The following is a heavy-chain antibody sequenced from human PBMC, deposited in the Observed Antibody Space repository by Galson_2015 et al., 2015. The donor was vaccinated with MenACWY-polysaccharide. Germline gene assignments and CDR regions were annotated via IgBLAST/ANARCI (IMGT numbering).Heavy chain of an antibody. CDR2: IQYDGSNK. D-gene: IGHD2-21*01. J-gene: IGHJ3*01. V-gene: IGHV3-33*01. CDR3: AREGSRIVFHAFDC. Sequence: SLRLSCAASGITASGNPFSGSGMHWVRQAPGKGLEWLAVIQYDGSNKVYADSVKGRFSISRDNSKNTLYLEMKSLRADDTAVYYCAREGSRIVFHAFDCWGQGTMVPASS. CDR1: GITASGNPFSGSG.